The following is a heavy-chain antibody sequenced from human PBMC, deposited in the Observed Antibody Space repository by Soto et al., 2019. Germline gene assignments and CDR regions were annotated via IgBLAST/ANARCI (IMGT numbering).Heavy chain of an antibody. CDR1: GGTFSSYA. D-gene: IGHD6-13*01. J-gene: IGHJ5*02. CDR2: IIPIFGTA. V-gene: IGHV1-69*13. CDR3: ARDLPSQQQLVPWSDP. Sequence: SVKVSCKASGGTFSSYAISWVRQAPGQGLEWMGGIIPIFGTANYAQKFQGRVTITADESTSTAYMELSSLRSEDTAVYYCARDLPSQQQLVPWSDPWGQGTLVTVSS.